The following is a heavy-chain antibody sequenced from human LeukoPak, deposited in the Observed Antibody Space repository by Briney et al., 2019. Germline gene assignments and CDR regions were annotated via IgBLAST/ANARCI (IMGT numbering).Heavy chain of an antibody. J-gene: IGHJ5*02. CDR2: IKQDGSEK. Sequence: GGSLRLSCAASGFTFSSYWMSWGRQAPGKRLEWVANIKQDGSEKYYVDSVKGRFTISRDNAKNSLYLQMNSLRAEDTAVYYCARDPGYYDSSGYYYYWFDPWGQGTMVTVSS. CDR1: GFTFSSYW. D-gene: IGHD3-22*01. CDR3: ARDPGYYDSSGYYYYWFDP. V-gene: IGHV3-7*01.